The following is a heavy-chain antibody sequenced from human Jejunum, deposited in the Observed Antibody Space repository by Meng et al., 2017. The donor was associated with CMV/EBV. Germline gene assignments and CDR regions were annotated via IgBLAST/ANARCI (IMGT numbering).Heavy chain of an antibody. D-gene: IGHD2-8*01. J-gene: IGHJ4*02. CDR3: ARDRYCTNGVCYTHFDS. CDR1: GFTFDDYY. CDR2: VSSVSSYT. V-gene: IGHV3-11*06. Sequence: QVQMVEFGGGLVKPGGSLRLSCAASGFTFDDYYMNWIRQAPGKGLEWVSSVSSVSSYTNYADSVKGRFTISRDNAKNSLYLQMNSLRAEDTAVYYCARDRYCTNGVCYTHFDSWGQGTLVTVSS.